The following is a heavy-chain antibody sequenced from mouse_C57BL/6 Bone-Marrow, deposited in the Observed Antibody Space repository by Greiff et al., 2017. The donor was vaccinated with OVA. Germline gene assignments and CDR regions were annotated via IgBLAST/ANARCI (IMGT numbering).Heavy chain of an antibody. CDR2: ISSGSSTI. Sequence: VQLKESGGGLVKPGGSLKLSCAASGFTFSDYGMHWVRQAPETGLEWVAYISSGSSTIYYADTVKGRFTISRDNAKNTLFLQMTSLRAEDTAMYYCARGWSFAYWGKGTLVTVSA. J-gene: IGHJ3*01. V-gene: IGHV5-17*01. CDR3: ARGWSFAY. CDR1: GFTFSDYG.